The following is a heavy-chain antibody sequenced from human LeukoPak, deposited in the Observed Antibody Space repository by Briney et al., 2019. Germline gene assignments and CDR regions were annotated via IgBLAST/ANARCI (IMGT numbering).Heavy chain of an antibody. CDR1: GGTFSSYG. V-gene: IGHV1-69*04. CDR2: IIPILGIT. CDR3: ARGYYDILTGGGYDY. D-gene: IGHD3-9*01. J-gene: IGHJ4*02. Sequence: SVKVSCKASGGTFSSYGISWVRQAPGQGLEWMGRIIPILGITNYAQKFQGRVTITADKSTSTAYMELSSLRSEDTAVYYCARGYYDILTGGGYDYWGQGTLVTVSS.